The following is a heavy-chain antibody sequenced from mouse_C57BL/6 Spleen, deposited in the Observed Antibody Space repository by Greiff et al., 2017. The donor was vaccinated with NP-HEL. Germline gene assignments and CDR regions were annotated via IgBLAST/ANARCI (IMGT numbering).Heavy chain of an antibody. V-gene: IGHV5-9*01. Sequence: EVKLEESGGGLVKPGGSLKLSCAASGFTFSSYTMSWVRQTPEKRLEWVATISGGGGNTYYPDSVKGRFTISRDNAKNTLYLQMSSLRSEDTALYYCARQRGFHYAMDYWGQGTSVTVSS. CDR3: ARQRGFHYAMDY. CDR2: ISGGGGNT. J-gene: IGHJ4*01. CDR1: GFTFSSYT.